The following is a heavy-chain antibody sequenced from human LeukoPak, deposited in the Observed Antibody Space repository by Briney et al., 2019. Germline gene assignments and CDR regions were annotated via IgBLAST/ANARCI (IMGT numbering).Heavy chain of an antibody. CDR1: GFTFSSYS. Sequence: GGSLRLSCAASGFTFSSYSMNWVRQAPGKGLEWVSSISSSSSYIYYADSVKGRFTISRDNAKNSLYLQMNSLRAEDTAVYYCAKESPNWFDPWGQGTLVTVSS. J-gene: IGHJ5*02. CDR3: AKESPNWFDP. V-gene: IGHV3-21*04. CDR2: ISSSSSYI.